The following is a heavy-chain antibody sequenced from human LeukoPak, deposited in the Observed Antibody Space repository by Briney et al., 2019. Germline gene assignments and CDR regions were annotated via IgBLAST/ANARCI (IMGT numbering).Heavy chain of an antibody. V-gene: IGHV1-69*05. CDR2: IIPIFGTA. Sequence: GASVKVSCKASGGTFSSYAISWVRQAPGQGLEWMGGIIPIFGTANYAQKFQGRVTITTGESTSTAYMELSSLRSEDTAVYYCAREPAKTYYYDSSGYYYGYWGQGTLVTVSS. CDR3: AREPAKTYYYDSSGYYYGY. J-gene: IGHJ4*02. D-gene: IGHD3-22*01. CDR1: GGTFSSYA.